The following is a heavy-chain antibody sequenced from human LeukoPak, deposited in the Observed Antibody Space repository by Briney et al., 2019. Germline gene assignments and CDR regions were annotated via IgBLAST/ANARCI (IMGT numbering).Heavy chain of an antibody. D-gene: IGHD3-22*01. J-gene: IGHJ4*02. CDR3: ARDKTYYYDSSGYGGAYYFDY. Sequence: GGSLRLSCAASGFTVSSNYMSWVRQAPGKGLEWVSVIYSGGSTYYADSVKGRFTISRDNSKNTLYLQMNSLRAEDTAVYYCARDKTYYYDSSGYGGAYYFDYGGQGTLVTVSS. CDR2: IYSGGST. CDR1: GFTVSSNY. V-gene: IGHV3-53*01.